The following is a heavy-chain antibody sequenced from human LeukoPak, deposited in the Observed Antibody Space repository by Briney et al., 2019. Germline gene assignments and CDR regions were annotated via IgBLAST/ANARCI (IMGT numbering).Heavy chain of an antibody. D-gene: IGHD1-1*01. J-gene: IGHJ5*02. CDR2: INHSGST. CDR1: GGSFSGYY. Sequence: PSETLSLTCAVYGGSFSGYYWSWIRQPPGKGLEWIGEINHSGSTNYNPSLKSRVTISVDTSKNQFSLKLSSVTAADTAVYYCARDDPDLEAWGQGTLVTVSS. CDR3: ARDDPDLEA. V-gene: IGHV4-34*01.